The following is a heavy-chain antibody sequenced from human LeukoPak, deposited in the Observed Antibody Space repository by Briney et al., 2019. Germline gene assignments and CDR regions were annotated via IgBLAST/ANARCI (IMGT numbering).Heavy chain of an antibody. CDR3: AIDQPVAGVSNFDS. Sequence: ASVKVSCKASGYTFTRYAMNWLRQAPGQGLEWMGWINPNTGNPTYAQAFTGRFVFSLDTSVSTAYLQISSLNTEDTAVYYCAIDQPVAGVSNFDSWGQGTLVTVSS. J-gene: IGHJ4*02. CDR1: GYTFTRYA. V-gene: IGHV7-4-1*02. D-gene: IGHD6-19*01. CDR2: INPNTGNP.